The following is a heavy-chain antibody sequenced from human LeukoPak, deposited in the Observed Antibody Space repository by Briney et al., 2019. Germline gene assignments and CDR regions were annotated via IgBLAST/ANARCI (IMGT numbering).Heavy chain of an antibody. D-gene: IGHD5-12*01. J-gene: IGHJ5*02. CDR1: GYTFTGYY. CDR3: ARDQAIVATITSWFDP. V-gene: IGHV1-2*02. CDR2: INPNSGGT. Sequence: ASVKVSCKASGYTFTGYYMHWVRQAPGQGLEWMGWINPNSGGTNYAQKFQGRVTMTRDTSISTAYMELSRLRSDDTAVYYSARDQAIVATITSWFDPWGQGTLVTVSS.